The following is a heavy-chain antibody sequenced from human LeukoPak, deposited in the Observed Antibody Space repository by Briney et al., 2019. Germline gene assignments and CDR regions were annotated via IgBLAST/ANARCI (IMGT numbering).Heavy chain of an antibody. V-gene: IGHV3-21*01. CDR2: ISSGSTYI. CDR3: ARDRIYSGIYHDTFDI. D-gene: IGHD1-26*01. Sequence: GGSLRLYCAASGFTFSSYSMSWVRQAPGQGLEWVSSISSGSTYIYYADSMKGRFTISRDNAKNSLYLQMNTLRAEDTAVYYCARDRIYSGIYHDTFDIWGHGTMVTVSS. J-gene: IGHJ3*02. CDR1: GFTFSSYS.